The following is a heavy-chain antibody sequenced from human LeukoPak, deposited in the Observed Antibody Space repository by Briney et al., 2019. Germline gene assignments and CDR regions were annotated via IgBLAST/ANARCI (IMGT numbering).Heavy chain of an antibody. J-gene: IGHJ4*02. V-gene: IGHV6-1*01. Sequence: SQTLSLTCAISGDSVSGNSAAWNWIRQSPSRGLEWLGRTYYRSKWYNDYAESMKSRIIINSDTSKNHFSLHLNSVTPEDTAVYYCASGWALNYWGQGTLVAVSS. D-gene: IGHD1-26*01. CDR3: ASGWALNY. CDR2: TYYRSKWYN. CDR1: GDSVSGNSAA.